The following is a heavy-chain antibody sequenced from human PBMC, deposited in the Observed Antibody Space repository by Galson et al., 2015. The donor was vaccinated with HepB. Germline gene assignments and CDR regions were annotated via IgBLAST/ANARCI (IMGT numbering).Heavy chain of an antibody. Sequence: SLRLSCAASGFTFSSYSMNWVRQAPGKGLEWVSSISSSSSYIYYADSVKGRFTISRDNAKNSLYLQMNSLRAEDTAVYYCARDVDSSAPVFDPWGQGTLVTVSS. CDR1: GFTFSSYS. V-gene: IGHV3-21*01. CDR2: ISSSSSYI. D-gene: IGHD6-25*01. J-gene: IGHJ5*02. CDR3: ARDVDSSAPVFDP.